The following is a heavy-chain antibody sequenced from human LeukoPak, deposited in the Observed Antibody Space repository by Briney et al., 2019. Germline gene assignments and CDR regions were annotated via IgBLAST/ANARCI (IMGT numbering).Heavy chain of an antibody. Sequence: PGGSLRLSCAASAFTFSSYAMHWVRQAPGKGLEWVAVISYDGSNKYYADSVKGRFTISRDNSKNTLYLQMNSLRAEDTAVYYCAREPYYYDSSGAPYYWFDFWGQGTLVTVSS. CDR1: AFTFSSYA. D-gene: IGHD3-22*01. J-gene: IGHJ4*02. V-gene: IGHV3-30*04. CDR2: ISYDGSNK. CDR3: AREPYYYDSSGAPYYWFDF.